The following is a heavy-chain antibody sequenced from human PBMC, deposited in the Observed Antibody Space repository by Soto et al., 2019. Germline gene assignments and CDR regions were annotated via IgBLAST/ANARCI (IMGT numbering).Heavy chain of an antibody. V-gene: IGHV1-2*02. CDR1: GYRFTGYG. J-gene: IGHJ6*02. Sequence: QVQLVQSGAEVKKPGASLKVSCKASGYRFTGYGLHWVRQAPGQGLQWMGWINPKRGATDYAQKCHGRVNMTREMSTNTACLELRGLRSDETADDTAVYYCAKSNYGGDDYFQYGLDVWGQGTTVTVSS. CDR3: VYYCAKSNYGGDDYFQYGLDV. D-gene: IGHD2-21*02. CDR2: INPKRGAT.